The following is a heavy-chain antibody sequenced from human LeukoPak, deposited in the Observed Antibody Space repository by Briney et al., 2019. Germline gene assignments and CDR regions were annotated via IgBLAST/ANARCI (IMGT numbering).Heavy chain of an antibody. CDR1: GFTFSSYS. J-gene: IGHJ4*02. V-gene: IGHV3-21*01. CDR2: ISSSSSYI. CDR3: ARDPGGYPDY. D-gene: IGHD5-12*01. Sequence: GRSLRLSCAASGFTFSSYSMNWVRQAPGKGLEWVSSISSSSSYIYYADSVKGRFTISRDNAKNSLYLQMNSLRAEDTAVYYCARDPGGYPDYWGQGTLVTVSS.